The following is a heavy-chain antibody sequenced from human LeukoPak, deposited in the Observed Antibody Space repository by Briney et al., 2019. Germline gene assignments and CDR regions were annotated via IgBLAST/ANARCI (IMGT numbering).Heavy chain of an antibody. CDR2: ISAYNGNT. CDR1: GGTFTSYG. J-gene: IGHJ4*02. CDR3: ARDTYYYDSSGYPRFDY. V-gene: IGHV1-18*01. Sequence: ASVKVSCKASGGTFTSYGISWVRQAPGQGLEWMGWISAYNGNTNYAQKLQGRVTMTTDTSTSTAYMELRSLRSDDTAVYYCARDTYYYDSSGYPRFDYWGQGTLVTVSS. D-gene: IGHD3-22*01.